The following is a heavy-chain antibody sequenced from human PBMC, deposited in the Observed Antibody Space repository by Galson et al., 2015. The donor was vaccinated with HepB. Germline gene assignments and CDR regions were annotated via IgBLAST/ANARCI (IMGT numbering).Heavy chain of an antibody. V-gene: IGHV4-39*01. D-gene: IGHD5-24*01. CDR1: GGSISSSFY. J-gene: IGHJ4*02. CDR2: IHYSGST. CDR3: ARQRGGWLQDPFDN. Sequence: SETLSLTCSVSGGSISSSFYWGWIRQPPGKGLEWIGGIHYSGSTHYHPSFKSRVTISVDTSKNQFSLKLSSVTAADTAVYYCARQRGGWLQDPFDNWGQGTLVTVSS.